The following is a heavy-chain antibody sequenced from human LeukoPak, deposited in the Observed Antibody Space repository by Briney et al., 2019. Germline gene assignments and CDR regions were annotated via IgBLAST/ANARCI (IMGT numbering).Heavy chain of an antibody. CDR2: IYYSGGT. D-gene: IGHD6-19*01. CDR3: ARAIAVAGSDFGAFRYYGMDV. CDR1: GGSISSYY. V-gene: IGHV4-59*01. J-gene: IGHJ6*02. Sequence: SETLSLTCTVSGGSISSYYWSWIRQPPGKGLEWIGYIYYSGGTNYNPSLKSRVTISVDTSKNQFSLKLSSVTAADTAVYYCARAIAVAGSDFGAFRYYGMDVWGQGTTVTVSS.